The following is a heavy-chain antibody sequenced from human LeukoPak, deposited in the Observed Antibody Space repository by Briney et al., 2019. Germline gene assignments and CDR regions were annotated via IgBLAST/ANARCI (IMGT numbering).Heavy chain of an antibody. CDR3: ARDRWELVYYFDY. Sequence: ASVKVSCKASGYTFTGYYIHWVRQAPGQGLEWMGWINPNSGGTNYAQKFQGRVTMTRDTSISTAYMELSRLRSDDTAVYYCARDRWELVYYFDYWGQGTLVTVSS. CDR1: GYTFTGYY. J-gene: IGHJ4*02. V-gene: IGHV1-2*02. CDR2: INPNSGGT. D-gene: IGHD1-26*01.